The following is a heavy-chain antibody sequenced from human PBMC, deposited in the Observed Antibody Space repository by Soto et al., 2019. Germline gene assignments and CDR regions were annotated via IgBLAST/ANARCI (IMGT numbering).Heavy chain of an antibody. J-gene: IGHJ6*02. CDR3: ARDLSSGWLLAYYYYYGMDV. Sequence: EVQLVESGGGLVQPGGSLRLSCAASGFTFSSYWMSWVRQAPGKGLEWVANIKQDGSEKYYVDSVKGRFTISRDNAKNSLYLQMNSLRAEDTAVYYCARDLSSGWLLAYYYYYGMDVWGQGTTVTVSS. D-gene: IGHD6-19*01. CDR1: GFTFSSYW. CDR2: IKQDGSEK. V-gene: IGHV3-7*03.